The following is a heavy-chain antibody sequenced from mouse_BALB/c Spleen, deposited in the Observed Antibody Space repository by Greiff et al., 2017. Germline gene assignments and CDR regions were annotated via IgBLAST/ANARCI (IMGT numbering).Heavy chain of an antibody. Sequence: QVQLQQSGAELARPGASVKTSCKASGYTFTSYTMHWVKQRPGQGLEWIGYINPSSGYTNYNQKFKDKATLTADKSSSTAYMQLSSLTSEDSAVYYCARYVPYWYFDVWGAGTTVTVSS. CDR1: GYTFTSYT. CDR3: ARYVPYWYFDV. J-gene: IGHJ1*01. V-gene: IGHV1-4*01. CDR2: INPSSGYT.